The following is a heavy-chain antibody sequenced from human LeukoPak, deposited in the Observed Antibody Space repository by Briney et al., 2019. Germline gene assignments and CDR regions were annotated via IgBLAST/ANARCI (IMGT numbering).Heavy chain of an antibody. D-gene: IGHD3-9*01. CDR3: ARGRGYFDWLLHPRYFDL. CDR1: GYTFTTHD. J-gene: IGHJ2*01. V-gene: IGHV1-8*01. Sequence: GASVKVSCNASGYTFTTHDINWVRQATGQGLEWMGWMNPNSVNTVSAERFQGRITMTSNTSISTAYLELSSLRYEDTAVYYCARGRGYFDWLLHPRYFDLWGRGTLVTVSS. CDR2: MNPNSVNT.